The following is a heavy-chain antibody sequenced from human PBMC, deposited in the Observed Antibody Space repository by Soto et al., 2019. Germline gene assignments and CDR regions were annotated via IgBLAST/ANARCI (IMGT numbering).Heavy chain of an antibody. V-gene: IGHV3-21*01. J-gene: IGHJ4*02. CDR3: VRQYPSSSRHFDH. CDR1: GFTFRTYY. D-gene: IGHD6-6*01. Sequence: EVELVESGGGLVKPGGSLKLSCAASGFTFRTYYMIWVRQAPGKGLEWVASISAGSSNIYYATSVKGRFTISRDNAKNLLFLQTNSLRADDTAVYYCVRQYPSSSRHFDHWGQGTLVTVAS. CDR2: ISAGSSNI.